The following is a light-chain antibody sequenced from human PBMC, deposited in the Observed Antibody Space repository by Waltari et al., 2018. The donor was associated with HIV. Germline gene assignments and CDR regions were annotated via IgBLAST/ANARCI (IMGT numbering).Light chain of an antibody. CDR3: SSYTSSSSFV. Sequence: QSALTQPASVSGSPGQSITISCTGTSSDVGGYNYVSWYQQHPGKAPKVMIYEVSNRPSGVSNRFSGSKSGNTASLIISGLQAEDEADYYCSSYTSSSSFVFGTGTKVTVL. CDR2: EVS. V-gene: IGLV2-14*01. J-gene: IGLJ1*01. CDR1: SSDVGGYNY.